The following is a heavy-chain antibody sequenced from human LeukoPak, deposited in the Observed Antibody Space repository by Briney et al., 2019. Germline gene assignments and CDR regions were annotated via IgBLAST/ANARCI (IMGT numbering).Heavy chain of an antibody. CDR2: IIPIFGTA. CDR3: ARAPYYDFWSGSDYYYYMDV. Sequence: GSSVKVSCKASGGTFSSYAISWVRQAPGQGLEWMEGIIPIFGTANYAQKFQGRVTITTDESTSTAYMELSSLRSEDTAVYYCARAPYYDFWSGSDYYYYMDVWGKGTTVTVSS. V-gene: IGHV1-69*05. J-gene: IGHJ6*03. D-gene: IGHD3-3*01. CDR1: GGTFSSYA.